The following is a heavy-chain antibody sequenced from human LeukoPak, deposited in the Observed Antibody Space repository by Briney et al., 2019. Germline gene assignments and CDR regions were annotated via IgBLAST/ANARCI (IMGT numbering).Heavy chain of an antibody. J-gene: IGHJ5*02. CDR2: IKQDGSEK. Sequence: QTGGSLRLSCAASGFTFSSYWMIWVRQAQGKGLEWVANIKQDGSEKYYVDSVKGRFTISRDNAKNSLYLQMNSLRAEDTAVYYCARRIVLMVYASYDWFDPWGQGTLVTVSS. V-gene: IGHV3-7*03. CDR3: ARRIVLMVYASYDWFDP. D-gene: IGHD2-8*01. CDR1: GFTFSSYW.